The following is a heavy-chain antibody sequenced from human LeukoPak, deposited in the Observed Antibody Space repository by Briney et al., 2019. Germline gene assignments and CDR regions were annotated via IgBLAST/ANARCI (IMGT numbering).Heavy chain of an antibody. J-gene: IGHJ2*01. D-gene: IGHD1-26*01. CDR1: GFICSDYA. V-gene: IGHV3-23*01. CDR3: AKDRTVGASYWYLDL. Sequence: GGSLRLSCTASGFICSDYAMSWARQAPGKGLEWVAGISSSGSGGNTYYADSVKGRFTISRDTSKNILFLQMNTLRAEDTAIYYCAKDRTVGASYWYLDLWGRGTLVTVSS. CDR2: ISSSGSGGNT.